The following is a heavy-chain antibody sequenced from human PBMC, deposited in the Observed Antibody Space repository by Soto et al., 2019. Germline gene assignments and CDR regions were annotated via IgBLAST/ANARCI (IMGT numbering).Heavy chain of an antibody. Sequence: QVQLVESGGGVVQPGRSLRLSCAASGFTFSSYGMHWVRQAPGKGLEWVAVISYDGSNKYYADSVKGRFTISRDNSKNTRYLQMNSLRAEDTAVYYCAKEIADTAMETDFDYWGQGTLVTVSS. J-gene: IGHJ4*02. CDR1: GFTFSSYG. CDR3: AKEIADTAMETDFDY. D-gene: IGHD5-18*01. CDR2: ISYDGSNK. V-gene: IGHV3-30*18.